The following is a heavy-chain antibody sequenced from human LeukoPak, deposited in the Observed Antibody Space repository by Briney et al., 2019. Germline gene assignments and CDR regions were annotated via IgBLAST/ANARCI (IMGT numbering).Heavy chain of an antibody. CDR3: ARTRGRYRDAFDI. J-gene: IGHJ3*02. CDR2: TIPISGVT. D-gene: IGHD3-16*01. V-gene: IGHV1-2*02. Sequence: ASVKVSCKASGGTFTCNYLHWVRHAPGQGLDRMGWTIPISGVTNEAQEVLCRGRITRDTSNSTAYMELSRLRSDDTAVYYCARTRGRYRDAFDIWGQGTMVTVSS. CDR1: GGTFTCNY.